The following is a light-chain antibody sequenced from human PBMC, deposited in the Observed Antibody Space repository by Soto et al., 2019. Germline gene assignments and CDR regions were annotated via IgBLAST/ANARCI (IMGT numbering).Light chain of an antibody. CDR3: AAWDDSLNAVL. J-gene: IGLJ2*01. CDR2: SNN. Sequence: QSVLTQPPSASGTPGQRVTISCSGSSSNIGSNAVNWYQHLPGTAPKLLIYSNNQRPSGVPDRFSGSKPGTSASLAISGLQSEDEGDYYCAAWDDSLNAVLFGGGTKLTVL. V-gene: IGLV1-44*01. CDR1: SSNIGSNA.